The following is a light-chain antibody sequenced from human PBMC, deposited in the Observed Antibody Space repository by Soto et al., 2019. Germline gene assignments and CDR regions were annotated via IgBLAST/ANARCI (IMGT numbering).Light chain of an antibody. V-gene: IGLV2-14*01. CDR3: SSYTTSNTRQIV. Sequence: QSVLTQPASVSGSPGQSITISCTGTSSDVGGYNYVSWYQRHPGKAPKFMIYDVSNRPSGVSNRFSGSKSGNTAFLTISGLQAEDEADYYCSSYTTSNTRQIVFGTGTKVTVL. CDR1: SSDVGGYNY. CDR2: DVS. J-gene: IGLJ1*01.